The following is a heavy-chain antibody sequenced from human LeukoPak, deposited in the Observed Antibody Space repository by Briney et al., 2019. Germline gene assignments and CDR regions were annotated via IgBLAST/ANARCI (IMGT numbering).Heavy chain of an antibody. CDR2: IWYDGSNK. CDR3: AGGSSGWYYAFDI. V-gene: IGHV3-33*08. Sequence: GGSLRLSCAASGFTFSSYSMNWVRQAPGKGLEWVAVIWYDGSNKYYADSVKGRFTISRDNSKNTLYLQMNSLRAEDTAVYYCAGGSSGWYYAFDIWGQGTMVTVSS. D-gene: IGHD6-19*01. CDR1: GFTFSSYS. J-gene: IGHJ3*02.